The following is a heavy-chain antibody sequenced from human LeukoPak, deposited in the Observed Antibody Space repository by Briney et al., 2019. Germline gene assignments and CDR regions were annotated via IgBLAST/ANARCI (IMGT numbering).Heavy chain of an antibody. J-gene: IGHJ4*02. D-gene: IGHD7-27*01. V-gene: IGHV3-74*01. Sequence: GGSLRLSCAASGFPLSSYWMHWVRQTAGRGLVWVSRINSGGSGTSYADSVEGRFTISRDNAKNILYLQMNSLRAEDTALYYCATSLGPLTEYWGQGTLVTVSS. CDR2: INSGGSGT. CDR1: GFPLSSYW. CDR3: ATSLGPLTEY.